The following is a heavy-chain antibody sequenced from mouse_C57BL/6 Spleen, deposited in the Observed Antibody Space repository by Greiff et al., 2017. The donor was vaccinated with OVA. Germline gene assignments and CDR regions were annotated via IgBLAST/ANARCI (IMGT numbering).Heavy chain of an antibody. V-gene: IGHV1-69*01. J-gene: IGHJ2*01. CDR2: IDPSDSYT. CDR1: GYTFTSYW. Sequence: QVQLQQPGAELVMPGASVKLSCKASGYTFTSYWMHWVKQRPGQGLEWIGEIDPSDSYTNYNQKFKGKSTLTVDKSSSTAYMQLSSLTSEDSAVYYCARSLGRLGYFDYWGQGTTLTVSS. D-gene: IGHD4-1*01. CDR3: ARSLGRLGYFDY.